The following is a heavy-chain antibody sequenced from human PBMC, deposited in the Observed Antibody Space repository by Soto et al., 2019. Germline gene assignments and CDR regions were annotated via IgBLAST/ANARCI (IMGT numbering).Heavy chain of an antibody. Sequence: SETLSLTCTVSGGSISSGGYYWSWIRQHTGKGLEWIGYIYYSGSTYYNPSLKSRVTISVDTSKNQFSLKLSSVTAADTAVYYCARGYPSPPLLGYYGMDVWGQGTTVTVSS. V-gene: IGHV4-31*03. CDR1: GGSISSGGYY. J-gene: IGHJ6*02. D-gene: IGHD1-1*01. CDR2: IYYSGST. CDR3: ARGYPSPPLLGYYGMDV.